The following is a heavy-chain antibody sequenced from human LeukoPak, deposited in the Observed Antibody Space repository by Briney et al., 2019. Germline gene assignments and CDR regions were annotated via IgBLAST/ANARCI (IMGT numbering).Heavy chain of an antibody. D-gene: IGHD1-26*01. Sequence: SETLSLTCTVSGGSINNYYWSWIRQPPGKGLEFLGYIYYNGITNYNPSLKSRVTLSVDMSQNQFSLKLTSVTAADTALYYCARGGFRVGATGFDYWGNGILVTVPS. CDR3: ARGGFRVGATGFDY. V-gene: IGHV4-59*01. J-gene: IGHJ4*01. CDR2: IYYNGIT. CDR1: GGSINNYY.